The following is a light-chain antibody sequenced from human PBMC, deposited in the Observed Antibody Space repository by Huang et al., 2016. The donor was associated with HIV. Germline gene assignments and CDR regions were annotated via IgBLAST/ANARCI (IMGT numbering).Light chain of an antibody. CDR2: WAT. Sequence: DIVMTQSPDSLAVSPGERVTINCKSSQTVLYSLNKKNYLAWFQQKPGRPPKLLIYWATTREAGVPDRFSGSGSGTDFTLTINNLQAEDVAVYFCLQYYSVPQTFGHGTKVEIK. CDR1: QTVLYSLNKKNY. CDR3: LQYYSVPQT. V-gene: IGKV4-1*01. J-gene: IGKJ1*01.